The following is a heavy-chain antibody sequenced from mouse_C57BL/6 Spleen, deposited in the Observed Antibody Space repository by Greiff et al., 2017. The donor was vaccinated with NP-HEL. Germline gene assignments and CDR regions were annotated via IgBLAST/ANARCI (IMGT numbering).Heavy chain of an antibody. CDR3: ASHNWDAPFAY. Sequence: QVQLQQPGAELVMPGASVKLSCKASGYTFTSYWMHWVKQRPGQGLEWIGEIDPSDSYTNYNQKFKGKSTLTVDKSSSTAYMQLSSLTSEDSAVYYGASHNWDAPFAYWGQRTLVTVSA. CDR1: GYTFTSYW. CDR2: IDPSDSYT. J-gene: IGHJ3*01. V-gene: IGHV1-69*01. D-gene: IGHD4-1*01.